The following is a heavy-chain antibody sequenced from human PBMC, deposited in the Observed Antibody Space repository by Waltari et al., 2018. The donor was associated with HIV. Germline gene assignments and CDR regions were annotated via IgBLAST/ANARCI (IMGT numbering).Heavy chain of an antibody. D-gene: IGHD3-22*01. CDR2: IYSNATT. Sequence: EAQLVESGGGLIQPGGSLRLYCAASGFAVLTTYMSCVRQAPGKGLECVSLIYSNATTYYADSVKGRFTISRDNSKNTLYLQMNSLRADDTAVYFCATVLVRTSWVITTAPFDYWGQGTLVTVSS. V-gene: IGHV3-53*01. J-gene: IGHJ4*02. CDR1: GFAVLTTY. CDR3: ATVLVRTSWVITTAPFDY.